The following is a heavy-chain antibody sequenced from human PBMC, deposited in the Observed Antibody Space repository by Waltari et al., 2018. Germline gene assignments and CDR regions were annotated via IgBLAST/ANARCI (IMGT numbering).Heavy chain of an antibody. Sequence: EVQLLESGGGLVNPGGSLRLSCTASGFSFSNYAMTLVRQAPGKGLEWVSGISGSGLTTFYADSVKGRYTISRDSSKNTIFLEVKSLRMEDTAIYYCAKGRGSYCSGGSCYFDLWGQGTQVTVSS. CDR1: GFSFSNYA. CDR2: ISGSGLTT. J-gene: IGHJ5*02. D-gene: IGHD2-15*01. V-gene: IGHV3-23*01. CDR3: AKGRGSYCSGGSCYFDL.